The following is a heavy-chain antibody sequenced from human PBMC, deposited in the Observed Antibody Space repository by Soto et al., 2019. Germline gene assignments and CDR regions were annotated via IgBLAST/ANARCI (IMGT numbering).Heavy chain of an antibody. J-gene: IGHJ6*02. V-gene: IGHV1-69*01. Sequence: QVQLVQSGAEVKKPGSSVKVSCKASGGTFSSYAISWVRQAPGQGLEWMGGIIQIFGTANYAQKFQGRVTITADESTSTADMELSSLRSEDTAVYDCARERSSRYSYGMDVWGQGTTVTVSS. D-gene: IGHD1-26*01. CDR3: ARERSSRYSYGMDV. CDR2: IIQIFGTA. CDR1: GGTFSSYA.